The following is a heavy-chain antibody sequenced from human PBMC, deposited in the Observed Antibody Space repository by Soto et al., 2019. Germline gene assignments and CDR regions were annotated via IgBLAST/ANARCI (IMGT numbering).Heavy chain of an antibody. CDR3: ANSPEPKNGVCLSY. V-gene: IGHV3-23*01. Sequence: GGSLRLSCAASGFTFSSYAMSWVRQAPGKGLGWVSAISGSGGSTYYADSVKGRFTISRDDSKNTLYLQMNSLRAEDTAVYYCANSPEPKNGVCLSYWGQGTLVTVSS. J-gene: IGHJ4*02. CDR2: ISGSGGST. D-gene: IGHD2-8*01. CDR1: GFTFSSYA.